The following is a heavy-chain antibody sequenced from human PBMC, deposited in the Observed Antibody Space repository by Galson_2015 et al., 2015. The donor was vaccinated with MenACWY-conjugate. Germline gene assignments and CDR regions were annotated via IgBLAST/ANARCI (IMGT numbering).Heavy chain of an antibody. CDR2: ISYDGSNK. J-gene: IGHJ4*02. D-gene: IGHD1-26*01. V-gene: IGHV3-30*18. CDR1: GFTFSSYG. CDR3: AKDAGGSYYGDYFDY. Sequence: SLRLSCAASGFTFSSYGMHWVRQAPGKGLEWVAVISYDGSNKYYADSVKGRFTISRDNSKNTLYLQMNSLRAEDTAVYYCAKDAGGSYYGDYFDYWGQGTLVTVSS.